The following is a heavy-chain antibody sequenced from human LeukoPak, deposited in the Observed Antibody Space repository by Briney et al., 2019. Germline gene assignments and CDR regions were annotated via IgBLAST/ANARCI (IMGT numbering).Heavy chain of an antibody. CDR2: IYSGGAT. D-gene: IGHD6-13*01. Sequence: HPGGSLRLSCAASGFNVSSSFISWVRQAPGKGLEWVSVIYSGGATYYADSVKGRFTVSRDNSRNTLYLQMNTLRAEDTAVYYCARDTPTVGTRYFDCWGQGTLVTVSS. J-gene: IGHJ4*02. CDR1: GFNVSSSF. V-gene: IGHV3-66*01. CDR3: ARDTPTVGTRYFDC.